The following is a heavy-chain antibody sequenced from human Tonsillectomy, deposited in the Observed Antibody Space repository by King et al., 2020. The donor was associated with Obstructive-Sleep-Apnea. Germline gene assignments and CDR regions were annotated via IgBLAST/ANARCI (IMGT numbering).Heavy chain of an antibody. CDR3: ARGSDSRGFVDY. Sequence: VQLVESGGGVVQPGRSLRLSCAASGFTFSSYAMHWVRQAPGKGLEWVAVISYDGSNKYYADSVKGRFTISRDNSKNTLYLQMNSLRAEDTAVYYCARGSDSRGFVDYWGQGTLVTVSS. CDR1: GFTFSSYA. J-gene: IGHJ4*02. D-gene: IGHD6-13*01. V-gene: IGHV3-30*04. CDR2: ISYDGSNK.